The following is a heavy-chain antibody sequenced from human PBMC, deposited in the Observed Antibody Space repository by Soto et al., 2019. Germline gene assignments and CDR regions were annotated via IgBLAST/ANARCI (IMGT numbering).Heavy chain of an antibody. CDR2: IYYSGST. J-gene: IGHJ4*02. CDR3: ARRSVWFGEFVDY. Sequence: QLQLQESGPGLVKPSETLSLTCTVSGGSISSSSYYWGWIRQPPGKGLEWIGSIYYSGSTYYNPSLKSRVTISVDTSKNQFSLKLSSVTAADTAVYYCARRSVWFGEFVDYWGQGTLVTVSS. CDR1: GGSISSSSYY. V-gene: IGHV4-39*01. D-gene: IGHD3-10*01.